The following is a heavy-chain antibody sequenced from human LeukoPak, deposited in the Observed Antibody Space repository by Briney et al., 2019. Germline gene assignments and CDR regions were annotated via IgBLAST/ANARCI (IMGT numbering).Heavy chain of an antibody. J-gene: IGHJ4*02. CDR3: ARVTEAVRGVLDY. Sequence: GASVKVSCKASGYTFTSYDINWVRQAPGQGLEWMGGIIPIFGSANYAHKFQGRVTITADESTSTAYMELSSLRSEDTAVYYCARVTEAVRGVLDYWGQGTLVTVSS. CDR1: GYTFTSYD. V-gene: IGHV1-69*13. CDR2: IIPIFGSA. D-gene: IGHD3-10*02.